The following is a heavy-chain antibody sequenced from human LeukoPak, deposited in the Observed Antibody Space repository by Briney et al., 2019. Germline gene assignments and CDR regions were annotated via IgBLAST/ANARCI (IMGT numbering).Heavy chain of an antibody. V-gene: IGHV3-23*01. D-gene: IGHD2-2*01. CDR2: ISGSGGST. CDR3: AKVRRIVNCSSTSCYFGYYFDY. Sequence: PGGSLRLSCAASGFTFSSYAMSWVRQAPGKGLEWVSAISGSGGSTYYADSVKGRFTISRDNSKNTLYLQMNSLRAEDTAVYYCAKVRRIVNCSSTSCYFGYYFDYRGQGTLVTVSS. J-gene: IGHJ4*02. CDR1: GFTFSSYA.